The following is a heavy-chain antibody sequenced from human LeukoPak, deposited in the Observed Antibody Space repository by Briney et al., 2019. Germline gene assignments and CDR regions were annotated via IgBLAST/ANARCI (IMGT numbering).Heavy chain of an antibody. D-gene: IGHD5-24*01. CDR2: ISYSGST. J-gene: IGHJ4*02. Sequence: SETLTLTCTVSGCSISSGGYSWSWVRQPPGQGLEWIGYISYSGSTYYNPSLKSRVTMSLDTSKNQFSLKLSSVTAADTAVYYCAKMSTAEVCFDYWGQGTLVTVSS. CDR3: AKMSTAEVCFDY. V-gene: IGHV4-30-4*07. CDR1: GCSISSGGYS.